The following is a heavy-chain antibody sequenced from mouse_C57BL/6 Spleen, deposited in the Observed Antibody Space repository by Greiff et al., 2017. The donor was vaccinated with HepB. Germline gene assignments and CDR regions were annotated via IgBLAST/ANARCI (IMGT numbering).Heavy chain of an antibody. CDR3: AREGPTMGPFAY. J-gene: IGHJ3*01. CDR2: IYPGDGDT. D-gene: IGHD2-10*01. CDR1: GYAFSSSW. Sequence: VQLQQSGPELVKPGASVKISCKASGYAFSSSWMNWVKQRPGKGLEWIGRIYPGDGDTNYNGKFKGKATLTADKSSSTAYMQLSSLTSEDSAVYFCAREGPTMGPFAYWGQGTLVTVSA. V-gene: IGHV1-82*01.